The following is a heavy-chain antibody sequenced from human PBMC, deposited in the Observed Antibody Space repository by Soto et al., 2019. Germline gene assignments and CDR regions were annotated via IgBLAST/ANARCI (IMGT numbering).Heavy chain of an antibody. CDR2: TYYRSKWYN. D-gene: IGHD3-10*01. Sequence: SQTLSLTCAISGDSVSSNSAAWNWIRQSPSRGLEWLGRTYYRSKWYNDYAVSVKSRITINPDTSKNQFSLQLNSVTPEDTAVYYCARAPLGPTVDYYYYYMDVWGKGTTVTVSS. J-gene: IGHJ6*03. V-gene: IGHV6-1*01. CDR3: ARAPLGPTVDYYYYYMDV. CDR1: GDSVSSNSAA.